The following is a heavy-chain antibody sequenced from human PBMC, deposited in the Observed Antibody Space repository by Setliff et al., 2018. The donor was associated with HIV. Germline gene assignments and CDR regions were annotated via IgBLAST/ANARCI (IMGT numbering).Heavy chain of an antibody. J-gene: IGHJ4*02. CDR1: RFTFTSAA. D-gene: IGHD3-22*01. Sequence: KVSCKASRFTFTSAAVQWVRQARGQRPEWIGWIVVGSGNTKYAQRFQERVTITRDMSTRTAYMELSSLRSEDTAVYYCAVDLGDYYYDTTDYYYGGGLGYWGQGTLVTVS. V-gene: IGHV1-58*01. CDR2: IVVGSGNT. CDR3: AVDLGDYYYDTTDYYYGGGLGY.